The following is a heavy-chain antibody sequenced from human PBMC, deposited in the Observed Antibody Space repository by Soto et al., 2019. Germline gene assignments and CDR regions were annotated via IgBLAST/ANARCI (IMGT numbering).Heavy chain of an antibody. CDR2: VYHTRRT. V-gene: IGHV4-61*01. J-gene: IGHJ4*02. CDR3: ARDFAYFDS. D-gene: IGHD3-3*01. CDR1: GGSFKSGSYS. Sequence: QVQLQESGPGLVKPSETLSLTCTVSGGSFKSGSYSWSWIRQPPGKGLEGIGYVYHTRRTSYNPSLKSRVSISMDTSKNQFSLNLDSVTAADTAVYFCARDFAYFDSWGQGTLVTVSS.